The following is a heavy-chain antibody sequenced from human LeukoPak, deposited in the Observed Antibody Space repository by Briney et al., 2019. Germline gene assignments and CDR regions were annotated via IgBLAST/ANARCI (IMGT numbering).Heavy chain of an antibody. CDR2: IKQDGSEK. CDR1: GFTFIGYS. CDR3: ARVLSSGYCDY. D-gene: IGHD3-22*01. J-gene: IGHJ4*02. Sequence: GGSLRLSCAASGFTFIGYSMNWVRQAPGKGLEWVANIKQDGSEKYYVDSVKGRFTISRDNAKNSLYLQMNSLRAEDTAVYYCARVLSSGYCDYWGQGTLVTVSS. V-gene: IGHV3-7*01.